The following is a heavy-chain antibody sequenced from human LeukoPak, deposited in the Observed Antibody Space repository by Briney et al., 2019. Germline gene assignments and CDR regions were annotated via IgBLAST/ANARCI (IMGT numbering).Heavy chain of an antibody. CDR1: GFTFSNYG. D-gene: IGHD3-22*01. J-gene: IGHJ4*02. V-gene: IGHV3-30*02. Sequence: GGSLRLSCAAPGFTFSNYGMHWVRQAPGKGLEWVAFARYDGTRKYYADSVKGRFTISRDNSKNTLYLQMNSLRADDTAVYYCAKPGYYYDTSGSYYIDYWGQGTLVTVSS. CDR3: AKPGYYYDTSGSYYIDY. CDR2: ARYDGTRK.